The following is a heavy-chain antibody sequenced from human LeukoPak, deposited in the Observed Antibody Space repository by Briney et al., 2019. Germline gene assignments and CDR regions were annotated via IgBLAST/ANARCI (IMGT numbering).Heavy chain of an antibody. CDR2: INHSGST. Sequence: SETLSLTCAVYGGSFSGYYWSWIRQPPGKGLEWIGEINHSGSTNYNPSLKSRVTISVDTSKNQFSLKLSSVTAADTAVYYCARAREYTYYYDSSGYPRHTKHDAFDIWGQGTMVTVSS. CDR3: ARAREYTYYYDSSGYPRHTKHDAFDI. V-gene: IGHV4-34*01. D-gene: IGHD3-22*01. CDR1: GGSFSGYY. J-gene: IGHJ3*02.